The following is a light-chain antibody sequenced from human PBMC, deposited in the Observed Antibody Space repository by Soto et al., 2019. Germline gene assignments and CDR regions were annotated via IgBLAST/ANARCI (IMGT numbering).Light chain of an antibody. CDR3: LSAANRSSAVV. Sequence: QSALTQPASVSGSPGQSITISCTGTSSDVGNYNLVSWYQHHPGTAPKLMVYEVTKRPSGVSSRFSGSQSGNTASLTFSVLLAEDEAYYFCLSAANRSSAVVFSVGTKL. J-gene: IGLJ3*02. V-gene: IGLV2-23*02. CDR2: EVT. CDR1: SSDVGNYNL.